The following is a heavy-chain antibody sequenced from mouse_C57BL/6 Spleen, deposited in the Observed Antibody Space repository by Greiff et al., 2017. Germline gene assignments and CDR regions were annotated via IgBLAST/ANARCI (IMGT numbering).Heavy chain of an antibody. D-gene: IGHD1-1*01. Sequence: VKLMESGAELARPGASVKLSCKASGYTFTSYGISWVKQRTGQGLEWIGEIYPRSGNTYYNEKFKGKATLTADKSSSTAYMELRSLTSEDSAVYFCARYTTVVPYWYFDVWGTGTTVTVSS. CDR3: ARYTTVVPYWYFDV. V-gene: IGHV1-81*01. CDR1: GYTFTSYG. J-gene: IGHJ1*03. CDR2: IYPRSGNT.